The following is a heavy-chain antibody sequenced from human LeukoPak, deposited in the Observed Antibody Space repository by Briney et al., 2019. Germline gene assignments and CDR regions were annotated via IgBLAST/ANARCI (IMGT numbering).Heavy chain of an antibody. J-gene: IGHJ2*01. V-gene: IGHV4-59*08. CDR3: ARTASYDTKWELRWYFDL. Sequence: SETLSLACTVSGGSISSYYWSWIRQPPGKGLEWIGYIYYSGSTNYNPSLKSRVTISVDTSKNQFSLKLSSVTAADTAVYYCARTASYDTKWELRWYFDLWGRGTLVTVSS. D-gene: IGHD1-26*01. CDR1: GGSISSYY. CDR2: IYYSGST.